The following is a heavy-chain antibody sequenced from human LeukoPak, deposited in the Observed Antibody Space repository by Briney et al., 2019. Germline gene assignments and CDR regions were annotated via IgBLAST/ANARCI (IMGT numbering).Heavy chain of an antibody. Sequence: ASVKDSCKASGYTFTGYYMHWVRQAPGQGLEWMGWINPNSGGTNYAQKFQGRVTMTRDTSISTAYMELSRLRSDDTAVYYCARGDTLGWLQFQAFDIWGQGTMVTVSS. J-gene: IGHJ3*02. D-gene: IGHD5-24*01. CDR3: ARGDTLGWLQFQAFDI. V-gene: IGHV1-2*02. CDR1: GYTFTGYY. CDR2: INPNSGGT.